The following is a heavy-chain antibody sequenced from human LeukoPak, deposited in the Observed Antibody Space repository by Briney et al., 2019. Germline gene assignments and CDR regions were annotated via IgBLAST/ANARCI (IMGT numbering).Heavy chain of an antibody. V-gene: IGHV3-66*01. CDR1: GFTVSSNY. D-gene: IGHD6-13*01. CDR2: FYSGGST. J-gene: IGHJ3*02. CDR3: ARTYSSSWDAFDI. Sequence: GGSLRLSCAASGFTVSSNYMSWVRQAPGKGLEWVSVFYSGGSTYYADSVKGRFTISRDNSKNTLYLQMNSLRGEDTAIYYCARTYSSSWDAFDIWGQGTMVTVSS.